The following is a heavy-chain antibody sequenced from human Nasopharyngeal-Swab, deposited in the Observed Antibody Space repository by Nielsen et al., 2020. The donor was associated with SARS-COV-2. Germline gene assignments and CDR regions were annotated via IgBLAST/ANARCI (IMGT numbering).Heavy chain of an antibody. CDR3: ARKGLYDSSGYPFDP. Sequence: GGSLRPSCAASGFTFSSYEMNWVGQAPGKGLEWVAYISSSGSTIYYADSVKGRFTISRDNAKNSLYLQMNSLRAEDTAVYYCARKGLYDSSGYPFDPWDQGTLVTVSS. J-gene: IGHJ5*02. CDR2: ISSSGSTI. D-gene: IGHD3-22*01. V-gene: IGHV3-48*03. CDR1: GFTFSSYE.